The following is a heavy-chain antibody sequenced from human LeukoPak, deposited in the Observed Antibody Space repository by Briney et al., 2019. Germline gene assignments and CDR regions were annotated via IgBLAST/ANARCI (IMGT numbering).Heavy chain of an antibody. Sequence: GGSLRLSCAASGFTFSSYSMNWVRQAPGKGLEWVSYISSSSTTIYYADSVKGRFTISRDNAKNSLYLQMNSLRAEDTAVYYCGGSGYTSFDYWGQGTLVTVSS. CDR1: GFTFSSYS. D-gene: IGHD3-3*01. V-gene: IGHV3-48*01. J-gene: IGHJ4*02. CDR3: GGSGYTSFDY. CDR2: ISSSSTTI.